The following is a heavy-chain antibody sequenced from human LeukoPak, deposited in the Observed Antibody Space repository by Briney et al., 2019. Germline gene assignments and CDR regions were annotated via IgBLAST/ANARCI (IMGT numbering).Heavy chain of an antibody. CDR3: ARHRLFTTDAFDI. J-gene: IGHJ3*02. CDR2: IYYSGST. Sequence: PSETLSLTCTVSGGSISSYYWSWIRQPPGKGLEWIGYIYYSGSTNYNPSLKSRVTISVDTSKNQFSLKLSSVTAADTAVYYCARHRLFTTDAFDIWGQGTMVTVSS. D-gene: IGHD3-22*01. V-gene: IGHV4-59*01. CDR1: GGSISSYY.